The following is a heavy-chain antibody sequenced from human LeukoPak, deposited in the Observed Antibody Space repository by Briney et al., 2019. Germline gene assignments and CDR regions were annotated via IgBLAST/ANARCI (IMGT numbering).Heavy chain of an antibody. CDR3: ARDLGTIVVVVAATPDHDAFDI. J-gene: IGHJ3*02. CDR1: GGSFSGYY. CDR2: IYYSGST. V-gene: IGHV4-34*01. Sequence: SETLSLTCAVYGGSFSGYYWGWIRQPPGKGLEWIGSIYYSGSTYYNPSLKSRVTISVDTSKNQFSLKLSSVTAADTAVYYCARDLGTIVVVVAATPDHDAFDIWGQGTMVTVSS. D-gene: IGHD2-15*01.